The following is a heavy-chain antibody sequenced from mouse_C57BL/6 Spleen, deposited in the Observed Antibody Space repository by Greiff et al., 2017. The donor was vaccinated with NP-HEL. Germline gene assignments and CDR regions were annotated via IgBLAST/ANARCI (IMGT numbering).Heavy chain of an antibody. Sequence: EVKLMESGGGLVKPGGSLKLSCAASGFTFSSYAMSWVRQTPEKRLEWVATISDGGSYTYYPDNVKGRFTISRDNAKNNLYLQMSHLKSEDTAMYYCARAHSSDAMDYWGQGTSVTVSS. D-gene: IGHD3-1*01. CDR2: ISDGGSYT. CDR1: GFTFSSYA. J-gene: IGHJ4*01. CDR3: ARAHSSDAMDY. V-gene: IGHV5-4*03.